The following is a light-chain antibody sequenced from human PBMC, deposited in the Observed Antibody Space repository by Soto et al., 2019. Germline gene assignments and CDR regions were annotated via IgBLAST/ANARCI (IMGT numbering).Light chain of an antibody. J-gene: IGKJ1*01. V-gene: IGKV3-11*01. CDR3: QQRTSWPRT. Sequence: EIVLTQSPATLCLPPGERATLSCRASQSVSSYLGWYKQKPGQAPRLLIYDASNRATGIPARFSGSGSGTDFTLTISSLEPEDFAVYYCQQRTSWPRTFGQGTKVDIK. CDR2: DAS. CDR1: QSVSSY.